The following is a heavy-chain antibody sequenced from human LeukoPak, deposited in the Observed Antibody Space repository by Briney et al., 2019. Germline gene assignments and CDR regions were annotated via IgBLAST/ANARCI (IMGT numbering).Heavy chain of an antibody. CDR3: ARAVEQQLVPYYFDY. D-gene: IGHD6-13*01. CDR2: ISSRSSTT. Sequence: GGSLRLSCAASGFTFSSYTMNWVRQAPGKGLEWLSFISSRSSTTFYADSVKGRFTISRDNSKNTLYLQMGSLRAEDMAVYYCARAVEQQLVPYYFDYWGQGTLVTVSS. J-gene: IGHJ4*02. V-gene: IGHV3-48*01. CDR1: GFTFSSYT.